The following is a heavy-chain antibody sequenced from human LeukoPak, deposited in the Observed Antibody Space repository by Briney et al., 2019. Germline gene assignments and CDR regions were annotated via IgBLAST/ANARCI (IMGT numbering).Heavy chain of an antibody. CDR3: ARLGGNWNSPGRDY. CDR2: ISYTGTT. V-gene: IGHV4-59*08. D-gene: IGHD3-10*01. CDR1: SGSINGYS. J-gene: IGHJ4*02. Sequence: PSETLSLTRSVSSGSINGYSWTWIRQPPGMRLAWVGYISYTGTTNYNPSLTPRVAISVDTSKNQFSLKLPSVTAADTGMYFCARLGGNWNSPGRDYWGQGTLVTVSS.